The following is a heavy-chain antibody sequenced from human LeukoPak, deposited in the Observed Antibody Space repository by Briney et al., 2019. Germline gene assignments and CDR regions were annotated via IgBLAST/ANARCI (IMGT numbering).Heavy chain of an antibody. D-gene: IGHD3-22*01. CDR2: ISWNSGSM. V-gene: IGHV3-9*01. J-gene: IGHJ4*02. CDR3: AKGQWLLKDYFDY. Sequence: GGSLRLSCAASGFTFDDYAMHWVRQAPGKGLEWVSGISWNSGSMGYADSVKGRFTISRDNAKNSLYLQMNSLRAEDTALYYCAKGQWLLKDYFDYWGQGTLVTVSS. CDR1: GFTFDDYA.